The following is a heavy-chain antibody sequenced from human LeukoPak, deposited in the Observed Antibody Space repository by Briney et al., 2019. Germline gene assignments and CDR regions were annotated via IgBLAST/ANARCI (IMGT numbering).Heavy chain of an antibody. CDR1: GYTFTGYY. D-gene: IGHD3-22*01. V-gene: IGHV1-2*02. CDR2: INPNSGGT. J-gene: IGHJ4*02. CDR3: ARDRSGYQTDY. Sequence: ASVKVSCKASGYTFTGYYMHWVRQAPGQGLEWMGWINPNSGGTNYAQTFQGRVTMTRDTSISTAYMELSRLRSDDTAVYYCARDRSGYQTDYWGQGTLVSVSS.